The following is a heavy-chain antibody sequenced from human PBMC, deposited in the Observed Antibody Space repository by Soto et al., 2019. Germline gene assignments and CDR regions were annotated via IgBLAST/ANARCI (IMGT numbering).Heavy chain of an antibody. V-gene: IGHV3-15*02. CDR2: IKTKREAETT. CDR1: GITLSNVW. CDR3: ADIAVSHTGDY. D-gene: IGHD6-19*01. J-gene: IGHJ4*02. Sequence: EVQLVESGGALVKPGESLRLSCAASGITLSNVWMNWVRQAPGTGLEWVARIKTKREAETTEYAAPVKGRFIISRDESKNTLYLQMNSLKTEDTGVYYCADIAVSHTGDYWGQGPLVTVSS.